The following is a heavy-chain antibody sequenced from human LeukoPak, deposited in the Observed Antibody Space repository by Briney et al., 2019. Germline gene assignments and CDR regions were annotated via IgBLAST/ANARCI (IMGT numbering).Heavy chain of an antibody. V-gene: IGHV1-2*06. J-gene: IGHJ4*02. Sequence: ASVKVSCKASGYTFTGYYMHWVRQAPGQGLERMGRINPNSGGTNYAQKFQGRVTMTRDTSISTAYMELSRLRSDDTAVYYCARDKAKGEAAAGFWGQGTLVTVSS. D-gene: IGHD6-13*01. CDR2: INPNSGGT. CDR1: GYTFTGYY. CDR3: ARDKAKGEAAAGF.